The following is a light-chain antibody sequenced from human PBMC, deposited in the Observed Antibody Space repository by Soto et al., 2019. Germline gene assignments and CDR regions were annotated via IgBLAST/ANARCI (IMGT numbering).Light chain of an antibody. Sequence: EIVLTQSPGTLSLSSGERATLSCRASQSVSSSYLAWYQQKPGQAPRLLVYATSSRATGIPDRFSGSGSGTDFTLTISRLEPEDFAVYYGQQYVSSSFTFGQGTKLEIK. J-gene: IGKJ2*01. CDR1: QSVSSSY. CDR2: ATS. V-gene: IGKV3-20*01. CDR3: QQYVSSSFT.